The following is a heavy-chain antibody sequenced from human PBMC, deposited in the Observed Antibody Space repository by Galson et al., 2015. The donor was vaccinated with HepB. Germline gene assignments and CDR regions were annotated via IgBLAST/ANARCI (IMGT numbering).Heavy chain of an antibody. V-gene: IGHV1-18*04. J-gene: IGHJ5*02. CDR3: ATDYSCST. Sequence: SVKVSCKASGYTFTSYGISWVRQAAGQGLEWMGWISAYNGHTNYAQKLQDRVTMTTDTSASTAYMELMSLRVEDTAIYYCATDYSCSTWGQGTLVTVSS. D-gene: IGHD2-2*01. CDR1: GYTFTSYG. CDR2: ISAYNGHT.